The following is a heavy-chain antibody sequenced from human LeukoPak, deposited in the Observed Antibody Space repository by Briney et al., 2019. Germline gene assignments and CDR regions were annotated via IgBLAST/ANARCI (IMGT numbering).Heavy chain of an antibody. CDR3: ARAGYSSGWSDY. V-gene: IGHV1-2*02. CDR2: INPNSGGT. J-gene: IGHJ4*02. CDR1: GYTFTGYY. D-gene: IGHD6-19*01. Sequence: ASVKVSCKASGYTFTGYYMHWVRQAPGQGLEWMGWINPNSGGTNYAQKFQGRVTMTRDTSISTAYMELSRLRSGDTAVYYCARAGYSSGWSDYWGQGTLVTVSS.